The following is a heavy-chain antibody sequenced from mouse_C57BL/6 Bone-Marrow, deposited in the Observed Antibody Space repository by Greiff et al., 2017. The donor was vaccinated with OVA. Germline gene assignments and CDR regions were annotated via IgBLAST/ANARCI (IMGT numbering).Heavy chain of an antibody. J-gene: IGHJ3*01. CDR2: ISYDGST. D-gene: IGHD1-1*01. CDR3: AREGGTAWFAY. V-gene: IGHV3-6*01. CDR1: GYSITSGYY. Sequence: ESGPGLVKPSQSLSLTCSVTGYSITSGYYWNWIRQFPGNKLEWMGYISYDGSTNYNPSLKNRISITRDTAKNQFFLKLNSVTTEDTATYDCAREGGTAWFAYWGQGTLVTVSA.